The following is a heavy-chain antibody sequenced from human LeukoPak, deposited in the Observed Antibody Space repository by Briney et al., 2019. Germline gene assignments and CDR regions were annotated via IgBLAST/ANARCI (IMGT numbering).Heavy chain of an antibody. D-gene: IGHD2-2*02. Sequence: PSETLSLTCAVSVXSISSGNWWSWVRQSPGKGLEWIGEIYHNGTPNYSPSLKSRVTISADTFKNHFSLKLTSLTAADTAVYYCATAPILRGEGGEHYKYGMDVWGQGTTVIVSS. V-gene: IGHV4-4*02. CDR1: VXSISSGNW. CDR3: ATAPILRGEGGEHYKYGMDV. CDR2: IYHNGTP. J-gene: IGHJ6*02.